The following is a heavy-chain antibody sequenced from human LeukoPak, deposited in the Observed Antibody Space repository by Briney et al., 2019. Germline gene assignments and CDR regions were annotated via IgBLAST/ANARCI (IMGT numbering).Heavy chain of an antibody. Sequence: SVKVSCKASGGTFSSYAISWVRQAPGQGLEWMGGIIPIFGTANYAQKFQGRVTITADESTSTAYMELSSLRSEDTAVYYCAREVRYSSGWYDYWGQGTLVTVSS. CDR2: IIPIFGTA. V-gene: IGHV1-69*13. CDR1: GGTFSSYA. D-gene: IGHD6-19*01. J-gene: IGHJ4*02. CDR3: AREVRYSSGWYDY.